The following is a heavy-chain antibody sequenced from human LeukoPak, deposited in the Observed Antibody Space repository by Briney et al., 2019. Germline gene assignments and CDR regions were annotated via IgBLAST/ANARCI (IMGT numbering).Heavy chain of an antibody. CDR2: IYHSGIT. CDR3: ARAVGSFDWLPLFDY. CDR1: GYSIRSGFY. J-gene: IGHJ4*02. V-gene: IGHV4-38-2*02. Sequence: SETLPLTCTVSGYSIRSGFYWGWIRQPPGKGLEWIGNIYHSGITYYTPSLKSRVTISVDTSKNQFYLKLNSVTAADTAVYYCARAVGSFDWLPLFDYWGQGTLVTVSS. D-gene: IGHD3-9*01.